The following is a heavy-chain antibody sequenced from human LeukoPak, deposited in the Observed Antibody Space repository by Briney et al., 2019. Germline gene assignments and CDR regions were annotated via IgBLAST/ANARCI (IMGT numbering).Heavy chain of an antibody. V-gene: IGHV3-64*01. CDR1: GFTFSNYA. J-gene: IGHJ4*02. Sequence: QAGGSLRLSCAASGFTFSNYAMHWVRQAPGKGLEYVSAISSNGGSTYYANSVKGRFTISRDNSKNTLYLQMGSLRAEDMAVYYCARDSRYDILTGQTVDYWGQGTLVTVSS. CDR3: ARDSRYDILTGQTVDY. CDR2: ISSNGGST. D-gene: IGHD3-9*01.